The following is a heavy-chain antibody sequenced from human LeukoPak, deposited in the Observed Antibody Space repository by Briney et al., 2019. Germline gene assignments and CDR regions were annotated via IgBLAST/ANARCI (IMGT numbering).Heavy chain of an antibody. D-gene: IGHD6-19*01. J-gene: IGHJ4*02. CDR2: IYYTGGT. CDR3: AKYGNSGWVIDN. Sequence: SDTLSLTCTVSGGSIGSDYWTWIRQPPGKGLEYIGYIYYTGGTNYNPSLKSRVTISVDTSKNQFSLKLSSVTAADTAVYFCAKYGNSGWVIDNWGQGTLVTVSS. CDR1: GGSIGSDY. V-gene: IGHV4-59*08.